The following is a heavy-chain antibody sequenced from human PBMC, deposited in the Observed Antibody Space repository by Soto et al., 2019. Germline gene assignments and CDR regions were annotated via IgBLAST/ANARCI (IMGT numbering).Heavy chain of an antibody. CDR2: INHSGST. V-gene: IGHV4-34*01. CDR1: GGSFSGYY. J-gene: IGHJ4*02. CDR3: ARGRGGRIVATIGRPKFDY. Sequence: SETLSLTCAVYGGSFSGYYWSWIRQPPGKGLEWIGEINHSGSTNYNPSLKSRVTISVDTSKNQFSLKLSSVTAADTAVYYCARGRGGRIVATIGRPKFDYWGQGTLVTVSS. D-gene: IGHD5-12*01.